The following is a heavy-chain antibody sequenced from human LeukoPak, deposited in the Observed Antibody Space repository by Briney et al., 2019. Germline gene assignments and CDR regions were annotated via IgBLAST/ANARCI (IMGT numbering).Heavy chain of an antibody. D-gene: IGHD2-15*01. CDR2: ISGSGGST. J-gene: IGHJ6*03. Sequence: PGGSLRLSCAASGFTFSSYAMSWVRQAPGNGLEWVSAISGSGGSTYYADSVKGRFTTSRDNSKNTLYLQMNSLRAEDTAVYYCASRYCSGGSCPYYYYYYMDVWGKGTTVTVSS. CDR3: ASRYCSGGSCPYYYYYYMDV. CDR1: GFTFSSYA. V-gene: IGHV3-23*01.